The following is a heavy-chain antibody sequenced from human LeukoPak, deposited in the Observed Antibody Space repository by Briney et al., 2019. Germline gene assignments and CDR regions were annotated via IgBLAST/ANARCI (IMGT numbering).Heavy chain of an antibody. D-gene: IGHD3-22*01. CDR2: INHSGST. CDR1: GGSFSGYY. CDR3: AGGRPGGNYKFAF. Sequence: SETLSLTCAVYGGSFSGYYWSWIRQPPGKGLEWIGEINHSGSTNYNPSLKSRVTISVDTSKNQFSLKLSSVTAADTAVYYCAGGRPGGNYKFAFWARGTRATVS. J-gene: IGHJ4*02. V-gene: IGHV4-34*01.